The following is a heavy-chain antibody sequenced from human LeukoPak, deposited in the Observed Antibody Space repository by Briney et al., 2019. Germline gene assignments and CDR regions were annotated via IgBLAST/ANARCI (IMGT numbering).Heavy chain of an antibody. CDR2: IYYSGST. CDR1: GGSISSYY. V-gene: IGHV4-59*01. CDR3: ARWGDYTNYYYYYYMDV. D-gene: IGHD4-11*01. J-gene: IGHJ6*03. Sequence: SETPSLTCTVSGGSISSYYWSWIRQPPGKGLEWIGYIYYSGSTNYNPSLKSRVTISVDTSKNQFSLKLSSVTAADMAVYYCARWGDYTNYYYYYYMDVWGKGTTVTVSS.